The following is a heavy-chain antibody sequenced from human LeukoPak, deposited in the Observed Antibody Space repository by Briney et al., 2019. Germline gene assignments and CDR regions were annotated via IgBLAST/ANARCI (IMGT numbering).Heavy chain of an antibody. CDR1: GGFISSYY. D-gene: IGHD3-22*01. J-gene: IGHJ5*02. CDR2: IYTSGST. CDR3: ASSLIVYYYDSSGYYDNWFDP. Sequence: PSXXLSLTCTVSGGFISSYYWSWIRQPAGKGLEWIGRIYTSGSTNYNPSLKSRVTMSVDTSKNQFSLKLSSVTAADTAVYYSASSLIVYYYDSSGYYDNWFDPWGQGTLVTVSS. V-gene: IGHV4-4*07.